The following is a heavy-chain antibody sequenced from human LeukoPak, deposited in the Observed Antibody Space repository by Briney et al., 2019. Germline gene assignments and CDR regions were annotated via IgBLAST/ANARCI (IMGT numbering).Heavy chain of an antibody. CDR3: ARAQRMIVPNFDY. CDR1: GFTFSDYW. D-gene: IGHD3-22*01. CDR2: IKQEGSEK. Sequence: PGGSLRLSCAASGFTFSDYWMSWVRQAPGKGLEWVANIKQEGSEKYYVDSVKGRFTISRDNAKNSLYLQMNSLRAEDTAVYYCARAQRMIVPNFDYWGQGTLVTVSS. V-gene: IGHV3-7*01. J-gene: IGHJ4*02.